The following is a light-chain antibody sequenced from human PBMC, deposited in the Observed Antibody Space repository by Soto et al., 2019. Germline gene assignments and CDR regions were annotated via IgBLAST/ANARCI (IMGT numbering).Light chain of an antibody. CDR2: GAS. CDR1: PSVSATY. CDR3: KQYDSSPMYT. V-gene: IGKV3-20*01. J-gene: IGKJ2*01. Sequence: EIVLPQSPGTLSLSPGERATLSFRASPSVSATYLAWYQQKPGQAPRLLLYGASNRATGIPDRFTGIWSGTDVTLSISSLAPEACAVYFCKQYDSSPMYTVGQGTMLVIK.